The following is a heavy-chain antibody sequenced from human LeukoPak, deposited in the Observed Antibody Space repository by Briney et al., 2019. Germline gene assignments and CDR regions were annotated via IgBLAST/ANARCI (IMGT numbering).Heavy chain of an antibody. J-gene: IGHJ4*02. V-gene: IGHV3-66*01. CDR3: ARDRLGTTSYFFDY. D-gene: IGHD2-2*01. CDR1: GFTFSSYS. CDR2: IYSGGST. Sequence: GGSLRLSCAASGFTFSSYSMNWVRQAPGKGLEWVSVIYSGGSTYYADSVKGRFTISRDNSKNTLYLQMNSLRAEDTAVYYCARDRLGTTSYFFDYWGQGTLVTVSS.